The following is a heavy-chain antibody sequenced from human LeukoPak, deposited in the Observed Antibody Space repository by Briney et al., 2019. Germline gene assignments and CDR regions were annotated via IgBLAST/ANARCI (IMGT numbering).Heavy chain of an antibody. CDR1: GGSIINSIFY. V-gene: IGHV4-39*07. Sequence: SETLSLTCTVSGGSIINSIFYWGWIRQPPGKGLEWIGTLSHSGSSYYNPSLKSRVTISVDTSKNQFSLKLSSVTAADTAVYYCTRWQTGTTWDCWGQGTLVTVSS. J-gene: IGHJ4*02. D-gene: IGHD1-14*01. CDR2: LSHSGSS. CDR3: TRWQTGTTWDC.